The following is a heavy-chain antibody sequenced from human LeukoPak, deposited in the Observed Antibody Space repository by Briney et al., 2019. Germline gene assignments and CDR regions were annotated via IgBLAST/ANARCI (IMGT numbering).Heavy chain of an antibody. CDR3: ARAVSGRFDY. Sequence: SETLSLTCTVSGGSISSYYWSWIRQPPGKGLEWIGYIYYSGSTNYNPSLNSRVTISVDTSKNQFSLRLSSVTAADAAIYYCARAVSGRFDYWGQGTLVTVSS. V-gene: IGHV4-59*08. J-gene: IGHJ4*02. CDR2: IYYSGST. D-gene: IGHD6-19*01. CDR1: GGSISSYY.